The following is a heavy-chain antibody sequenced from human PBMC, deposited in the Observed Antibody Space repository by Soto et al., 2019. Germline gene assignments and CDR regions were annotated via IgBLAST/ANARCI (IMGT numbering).Heavy chain of an antibody. Sequence: GGSLRLSCAASGFTFSSYSMNWVRQAPGKGLEWVPYISSSSSTIYYADSVKGRFTISRDNAKNSLYLQMNSLRAEDTAVYYCARDPERAATGDYYFYYGMDVWGQGTTVTVSS. CDR2: ISSSSSTI. CDR3: ARDPERAATGDYYFYYGMDV. CDR1: GFTFSSYS. V-gene: IGHV3-48*04. J-gene: IGHJ6*02. D-gene: IGHD2-15*01.